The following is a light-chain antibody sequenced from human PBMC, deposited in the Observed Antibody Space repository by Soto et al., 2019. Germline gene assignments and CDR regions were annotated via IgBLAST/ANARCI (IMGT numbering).Light chain of an antibody. CDR3: QQYGSSLWT. V-gene: IGKV3-20*01. CDR2: GAS. Sequence: EIVLTQSPATLSLSPGERATLSCRASQSVSSYLAWYQQKPGQAPRLLIYGASSRATGIPDRFSGSGSGTDFTLTISRLEPEDFAVYYCQQYGSSLWTFGQGTKVDTK. J-gene: IGKJ1*01. CDR1: QSVSSY.